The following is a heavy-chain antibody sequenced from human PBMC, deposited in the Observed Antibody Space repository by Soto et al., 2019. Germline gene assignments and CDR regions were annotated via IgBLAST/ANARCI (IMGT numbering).Heavy chain of an antibody. V-gene: IGHV4-4*07. J-gene: IGHJ4*02. D-gene: IGHD1-26*01. CDR1: RASIYTYS. Sequence: SETLSLTCTVSRASIYTYSWTWIRQPAGKGLQWIGHIYSSGSANYSPSLKSRVSMSVDSSKNQISLKLSSVTAADTAVYYCATIVGANDYWRQGTLVTVSS. CDR2: IYSSGSA. CDR3: ATIVGANDY.